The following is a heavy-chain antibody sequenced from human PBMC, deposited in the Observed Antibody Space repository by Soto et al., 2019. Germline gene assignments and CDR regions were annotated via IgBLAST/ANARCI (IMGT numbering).Heavy chain of an antibody. V-gene: IGHV3-48*03. D-gene: IGHD2-2*01. Sequence: LRLSCAASGFTFSSYEMNWVRQAPGKGLEWVSYISSSGSTIYYADSVKGRFTISRDNAKNSLYLQMNSLRAEDTAVYYCAREGRPAAQWSLDYYYYGMDVWGQGTTVTVSS. CDR1: GFTFSSYE. J-gene: IGHJ6*02. CDR2: ISSSGSTI. CDR3: AREGRPAAQWSLDYYYYGMDV.